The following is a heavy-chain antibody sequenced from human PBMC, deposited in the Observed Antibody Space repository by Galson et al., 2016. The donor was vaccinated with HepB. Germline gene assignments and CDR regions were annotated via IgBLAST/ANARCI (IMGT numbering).Heavy chain of an antibody. V-gene: IGHV4-61*01. Sequence: SETLSLTCTVSGGSVSSDNYYWSWIRQPPGKGLEWIGYIYYSGNTNYNPSLKSRVTISVDTSKNQFSLKLRSVTAADTAVYYCVRLHYRDNSNCFAPWGQGTLVTV. J-gene: IGHJ5*02. CDR1: GGSVSSDNYY. CDR3: VRLHYRDNSNCFAP. D-gene: IGHD4-23*01. CDR2: IYYSGNT.